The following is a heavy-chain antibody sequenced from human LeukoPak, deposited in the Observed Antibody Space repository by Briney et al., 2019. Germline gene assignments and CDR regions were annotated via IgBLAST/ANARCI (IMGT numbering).Heavy chain of an antibody. CDR3: AREWVVAASYCFDY. CDR1: GGSIRGYY. D-gene: IGHD2-15*01. V-gene: IGHV4-59*12. CDR2: VYDNGNT. J-gene: IGHJ4*02. Sequence: SETLSLTCTVSGGSIRGYYWSWSRQPPGKGLEWIGYVYDNGNTNYNPSLKSRVTISVDKSKNQFSLKLSSVTAADTAVYYCAREWVVAASYCFDYWGQGTLVTVSS.